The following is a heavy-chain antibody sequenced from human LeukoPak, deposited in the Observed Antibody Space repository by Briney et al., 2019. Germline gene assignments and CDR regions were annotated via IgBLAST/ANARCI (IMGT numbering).Heavy chain of an antibody. D-gene: IGHD5-18*01. Sequence: GGSLRLSCAASGFTFSSYSMSWVRQAPGKGLEWVSYISSSSSTIYYADSVKGRFTISRDNAKNSLYLQMNSLRAEDTAVYYCAKVGGYSYGYSDYWGQGTLVTVSS. CDR1: GFTFSSYS. CDR2: ISSSSSTI. V-gene: IGHV3-48*01. CDR3: AKVGGYSYGYSDY. J-gene: IGHJ4*02.